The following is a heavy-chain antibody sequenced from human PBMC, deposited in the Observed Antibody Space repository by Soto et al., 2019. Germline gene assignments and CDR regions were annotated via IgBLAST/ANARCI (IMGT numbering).Heavy chain of an antibody. Sequence: GGSLRLSCAASGFTFSSYGMHWVRQAPGKGLEWVAVIWYDGSNKYYADSVKGRFTISRDNSKNTLYLQMNSLRAEDTAVYYCARDSSSWYYYYYNGMDVWGQGTTVTVSS. J-gene: IGHJ6*02. CDR3: ARDSSSWYYYYYNGMDV. V-gene: IGHV3-33*01. D-gene: IGHD6-13*01. CDR2: IWYDGSNK. CDR1: GFTFSSYG.